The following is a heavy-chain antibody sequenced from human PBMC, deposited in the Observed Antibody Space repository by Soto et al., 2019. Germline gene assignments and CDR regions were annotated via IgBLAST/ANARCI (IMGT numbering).Heavy chain of an antibody. D-gene: IGHD1-1*01. CDR1: GDSISSGGNS. J-gene: IGHJ4*02. Sequence: SETQSLTCAVSGDSISSGGNSWIWLRQPLGKGLEWIGYIYNSGNTYYNPSLKSRVTISIDRSKNQFSLNLNSVTAADTAVYYCARGREGGTFNFWGQGTLVTVSS. CDR3: ARGREGGTFNF. V-gene: IGHV4-30-2*01. CDR2: IYNSGNT.